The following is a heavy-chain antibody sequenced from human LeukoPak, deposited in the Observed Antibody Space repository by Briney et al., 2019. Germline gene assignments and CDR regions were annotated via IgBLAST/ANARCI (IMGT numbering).Heavy chain of an antibody. Sequence: RRSLRLSCAASGFSINSIWMTWVRHAPPKGLEWVANIKNDGSERNYVDSMHGRPTISSENATNTQDLQMNSLRAEDTALYYCARHYYDTSAYYYSYCCHGMYVWGQGATVTVSS. CDR3: ARHYYDTSAYYYSYCCHGMYV. J-gene: IGHJ6*02. D-gene: IGHD3-22*01. CDR1: GFSINSIW. CDR2: IKNDGSER. V-gene: IGHV3-7*04.